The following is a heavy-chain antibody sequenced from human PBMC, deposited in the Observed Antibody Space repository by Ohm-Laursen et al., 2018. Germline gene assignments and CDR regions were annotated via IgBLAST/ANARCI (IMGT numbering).Heavy chain of an antibody. D-gene: IGHD3-22*01. CDR1: GGSVSSGSYY. CDR2: IY. Sequence: SETLSLTCTVSGGSVSSGSYYWSWVRQPPGKGLEWIGYIYNYNPSLKSRVIISVDMSKNQFSLKLSSVTAADTAVYYCASVNYDSSGSSGAFDIWGQGTMVTVSS. J-gene: IGHJ3*02. CDR3: ASVNYDSSGSSGAFDI. V-gene: IGHV4-61*01.